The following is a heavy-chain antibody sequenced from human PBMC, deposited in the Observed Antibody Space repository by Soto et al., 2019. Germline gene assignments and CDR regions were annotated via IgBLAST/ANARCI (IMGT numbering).Heavy chain of an antibody. Sequence: QVQLVQSGAEVKKPGSSVKVSCKASGGTFSSYTISWVRQAPGQGLEWMGRIIPILGIANYAQKFQGRVTITEDKPTSTAYMERGPLVSEDTAVYYWARERPPYSFAYGGRGPLVTVSS. D-gene: IGHD6-25*01. J-gene: IGHJ4*02. CDR2: IIPILGIA. CDR1: GGTFSSYT. V-gene: IGHV1-69*02. CDR3: ARERPPYSFAY.